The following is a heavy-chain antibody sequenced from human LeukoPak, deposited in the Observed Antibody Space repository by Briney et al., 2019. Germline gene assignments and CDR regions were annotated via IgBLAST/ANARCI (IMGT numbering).Heavy chain of an antibody. D-gene: IGHD1-26*01. Sequence: GGSLRLSCAASGFTFSSYAMHWVRQAPGKGLEWVAVISYDGSNKYYADSVKGRFTISRDNAKNSLYLQMNSLRAEDTAVYYCARVRVGATTRVPIYFDYWGQGTLVTVSS. CDR3: ARVRVGATTRVPIYFDY. CDR2: ISYDGSNK. J-gene: IGHJ4*02. V-gene: IGHV3-30-3*01. CDR1: GFTFSSYA.